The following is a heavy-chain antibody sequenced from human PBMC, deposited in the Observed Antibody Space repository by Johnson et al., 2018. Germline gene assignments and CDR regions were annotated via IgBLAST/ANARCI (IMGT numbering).Heavy chain of an antibody. CDR2: MSSKNDGGTT. CDR3: TTGLTIDFSYYMDV. D-gene: IGHD3-9*01. Sequence: VQLVESGGALVKXGGSLRLXCAASGCSFNDAWMNWVRQAPGKGLEWVGRMSSKNDGGTTEYAAPVKGRVSSSRDDSKYTVYLQMNSLNYEDTAIYYCTTGLTIDFSYYMDVWGKGTPVTVSS. CDR1: GCSFNDAW. V-gene: IGHV3-15*07. J-gene: IGHJ6*03.